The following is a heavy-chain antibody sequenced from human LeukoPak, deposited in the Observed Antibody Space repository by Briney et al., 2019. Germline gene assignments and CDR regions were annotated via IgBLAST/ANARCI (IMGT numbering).Heavy chain of an antibody. CDR2: INPNGGGT. Sequence: GASVKVSCKASGYTFTGYYMHWVRQAPGQGLEWMGWINPNGGGTNYAQKFQGRVTMTRDTSISTAYMELSRLRSDDTAMYYCARESWDFWSGPQTYYFDYWGQGTLVTVSS. J-gene: IGHJ4*02. V-gene: IGHV1-2*02. CDR1: GYTFTGYY. D-gene: IGHD3-3*01. CDR3: ARESWDFWSGPQTYYFDY.